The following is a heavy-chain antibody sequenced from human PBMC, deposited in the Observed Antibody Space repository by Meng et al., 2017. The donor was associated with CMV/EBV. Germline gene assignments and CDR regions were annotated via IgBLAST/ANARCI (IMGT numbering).Heavy chain of an antibody. J-gene: IGHJ4*02. CDR3: ARAVAGTAGDSDY. D-gene: IGHD6-19*01. Sequence: LSLTCAASGFTFSDYYMSWIRQAPGKGLEWVSYISSSGSTIYYADSVKGRFTISRDNAKNSLYLQMNSLRAEDTAVYYCARAVAGTAGDSDYWGQGTLVTVSS. CDR1: GFTFSDYY. V-gene: IGHV3-11*04. CDR2: ISSSGSTI.